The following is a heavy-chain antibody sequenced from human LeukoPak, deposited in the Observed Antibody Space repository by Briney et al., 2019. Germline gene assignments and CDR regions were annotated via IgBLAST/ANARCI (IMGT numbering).Heavy chain of an antibody. CDR1: GGSISSYY. V-gene: IGHV4-59*01. Sequence: SETLSLTCTVSGGSISSYYWSWIRQPPGKGLEWIGNIYNSGSTNYNPSLKSRVTISVDTSKNQFSLKLSSVTAANTAVYYCAGGTLRWSDYWGQGTLVTVSS. CDR3: AGGTLRWSDY. J-gene: IGHJ4*02. D-gene: IGHD4-23*01. CDR2: IYNSGST.